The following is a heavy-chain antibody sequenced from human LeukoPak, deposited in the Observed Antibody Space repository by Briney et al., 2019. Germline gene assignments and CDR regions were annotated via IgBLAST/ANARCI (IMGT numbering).Heavy chain of an antibody. V-gene: IGHV4-31*03. CDR1: GGSISSGGYY. D-gene: IGHD6-6*01. J-gene: IGHJ4*02. CDR3: ARWYSSSSAADY. Sequence: PSETLSLTCTVSGGSISSGGYYWSWIRQHPGKGLEWIGYIYYSGSTYYNPSLKSRVTISVDTSKNQFSLKLSSVTAADTAVYYCARWYSSSSAADYWGQGTLVTVSS. CDR2: IYYSGST.